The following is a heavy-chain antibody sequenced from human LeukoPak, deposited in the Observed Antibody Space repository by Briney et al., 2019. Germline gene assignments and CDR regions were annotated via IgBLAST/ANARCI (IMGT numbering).Heavy chain of an antibody. CDR1: GYTFTSYD. D-gene: IGHD6-19*01. J-gene: IGHJ6*03. Sequence: ASVKVSCKASGYTFTSYDINWVRQANGQGLECMGWMNPNSGNTGYAQKFQGRVTMTRNTSISTAYMELSSLRSEDTAVYYCARSHSSGLNYYYYYYMDVWGKGTTVTVSS. CDR2: MNPNSGNT. CDR3: ARSHSSGLNYYYYYYMDV. V-gene: IGHV1-8*01.